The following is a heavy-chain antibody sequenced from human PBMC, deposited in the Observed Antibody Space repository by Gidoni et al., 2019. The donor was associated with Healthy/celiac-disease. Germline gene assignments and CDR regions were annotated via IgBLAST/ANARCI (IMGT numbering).Heavy chain of an antibody. J-gene: IGHJ6*02. CDR3: ARVRLIAAAGPPGYYGMDV. CDR1: GGSISSYY. D-gene: IGHD6-13*01. V-gene: IGHV4-59*01. Sequence: QVQLQESGPGLVKPSETLSLTCTAPGGSISSYYWSWIRQPPGKGLEWIGYIYYSGSTNYNPSLKSRVTISVDTSKNQFSLKLSSVTAADTAVYYCARVRLIAAAGPPGYYGMDVWGQGTTVTVS. CDR2: IYYSGST.